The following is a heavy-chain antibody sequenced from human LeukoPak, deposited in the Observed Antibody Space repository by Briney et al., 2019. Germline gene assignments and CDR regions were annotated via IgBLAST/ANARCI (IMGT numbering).Heavy chain of an antibody. CDR1: GYSFNNYW. V-gene: IGHV5-51*01. J-gene: IGHJ4*02. CDR2: MYPGNSDT. Sequence: GESLKISCQGSGYSFNNYWIGWVRQMPGQGLEWVGIMYPGNSDTRYSPSFQGQVTISADKSITTTCLQWSSLKASDTAMYYCARQGISPGSWYYSDYWGQGTLVTVSS. CDR3: ARQGISPGSWYYSDY. D-gene: IGHD6-13*01.